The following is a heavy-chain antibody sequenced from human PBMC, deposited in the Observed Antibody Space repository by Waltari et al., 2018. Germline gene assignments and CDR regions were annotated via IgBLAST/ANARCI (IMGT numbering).Heavy chain of an antibody. J-gene: IGHJ4*02. CDR3: ARTSMVQGVTYYFDY. Sequence: QVQLQESGPGLVKPSETLSLTCAVSGSSISSGYYWGWIRQPPGKGLEWIGSIYHSGSTYDNPSRKSRVTISVDTSKNQFSLKLSSVTAADTAVYYCARTSMVQGVTYYFDYWGQGTLVTVSS. V-gene: IGHV4-38-2*01. CDR2: IYHSGST. D-gene: IGHD3-10*01. CDR1: GSSISSGYY.